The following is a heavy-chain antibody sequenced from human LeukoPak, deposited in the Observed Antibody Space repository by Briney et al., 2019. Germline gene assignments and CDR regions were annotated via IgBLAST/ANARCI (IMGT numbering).Heavy chain of an antibody. D-gene: IGHD4-23*01. CDR3: ARHLYGGNHKYYYYYYMDV. J-gene: IGHJ6*03. CDR2: IYYSGST. Sequence: SETLSLTCTVSGGSISSSSYYWGWIRQPPGKGLEWIGSIYYSGSTYYNPSLKSRVTISVDTSKNQFSLKLSSVTAADTAVYYCARHLYGGNHKYYYYYYMDVWGKGTTVSVSS. V-gene: IGHV4-39*01. CDR1: GGSISSSSYY.